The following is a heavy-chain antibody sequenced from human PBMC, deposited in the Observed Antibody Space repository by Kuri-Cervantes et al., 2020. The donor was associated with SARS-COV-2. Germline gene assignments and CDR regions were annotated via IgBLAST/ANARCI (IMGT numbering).Heavy chain of an antibody. CDR3: ARGASYLNY. CDR2: IYYSGST. J-gene: IGHJ4*02. V-gene: IGHV4-39*01. Sequence: GSLRLSCTVSGGSISSSSYYCGWIRQPPGKGLEWIGSIYYSGSTYYNPSLKSRVTISVDTSKNQFSLKLSSVTAADTAVYYCARGASYLNYWGQGTLVTVSS. CDR1: GGSISSSSYY.